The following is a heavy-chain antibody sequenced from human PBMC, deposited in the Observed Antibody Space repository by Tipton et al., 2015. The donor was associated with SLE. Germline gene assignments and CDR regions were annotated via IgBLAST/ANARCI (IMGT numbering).Heavy chain of an antibody. V-gene: IGHV4-4*07. J-gene: IGHJ4*02. CDR3: AREAAATGRVLDY. D-gene: IGHD6-13*01. CDR2: IYSSGST. CDR1: GASISSYY. Sequence: TLSLTCTVSGASISSYYWSWIRQPAGKGLEWIGRIYSSGSTNYNPSLKSRVTMSVDSSKNQFSLKLSSVTAADTAVYYCAREAAATGRVLDYWGQGTLVTVSS.